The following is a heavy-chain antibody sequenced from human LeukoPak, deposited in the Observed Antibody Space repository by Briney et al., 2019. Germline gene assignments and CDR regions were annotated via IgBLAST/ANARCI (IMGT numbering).Heavy chain of an antibody. CDR3: ARDQGSVYYFDY. Sequence: GGSLRLSCAASGFTFSSYSMNWVRQAPGRGLEWISYISGSGSTIFYADSVKGRFTISRDNAKNSLYLQMSSLRDEDTAVYYCARDQGSVYYFDYWGQGTLVTVSS. D-gene: IGHD3-10*01. CDR1: GFTFSSYS. J-gene: IGHJ4*02. CDR2: ISGSGSTI. V-gene: IGHV3-48*02.